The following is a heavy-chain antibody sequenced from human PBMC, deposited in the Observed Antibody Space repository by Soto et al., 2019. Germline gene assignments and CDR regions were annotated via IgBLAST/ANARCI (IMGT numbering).Heavy chain of an antibody. V-gene: IGHV3-30*18. D-gene: IGHD5-12*01. CDR2: ISYDGSSE. J-gene: IGHJ6*02. Sequence: GGSLRLSCAASGFNNYGMHWVRQTPGKGLESVAVISYDGSSEYYADSVKGRFTISRDNSKKTLYLQINSLRAEDTAVYYCAKDRSLGGSYYYYGMDVWGQGTTVTVSS. CDR3: AKDRSLGGSYYYYGMDV. CDR1: GFNNYG.